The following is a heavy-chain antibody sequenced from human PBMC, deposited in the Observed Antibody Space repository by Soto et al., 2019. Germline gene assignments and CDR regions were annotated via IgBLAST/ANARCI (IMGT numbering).Heavy chain of an antibody. V-gene: IGHV4-34*01. Sequence: PSETLSLTCAVYGGSFSGYYWSWIRQPPGKGLEWIGEINHSGSTNYNPSLKSRVTISVDTSKNQFSLKLSSVTAADTAVYYCARGRGDTAMVNLDYWGQGTLVTVSS. D-gene: IGHD5-18*01. CDR1: GGSFSGYY. CDR3: ARGRGDTAMVNLDY. CDR2: INHSGST. J-gene: IGHJ4*02.